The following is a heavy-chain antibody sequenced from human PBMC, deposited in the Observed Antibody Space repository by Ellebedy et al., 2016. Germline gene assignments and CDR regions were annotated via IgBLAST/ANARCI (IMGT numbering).Heavy chain of an antibody. CDR2: IYYSGST. J-gene: IGHJ6*02. V-gene: IGHV4-59*01. CDR3: ARVSSIAARGYYGMDV. D-gene: IGHD6-6*01. Sequence: SETLSLTCTVSGGSISSYYWSWIRQPPGKGLEWIGYIYYSGSTNYNPSLKSRVAISVDTSKNQFSLNLSSVTAADTAVYYCARVSSIAARGYYGMDVWGQGTTVTVSS. CDR1: GGSISSYY.